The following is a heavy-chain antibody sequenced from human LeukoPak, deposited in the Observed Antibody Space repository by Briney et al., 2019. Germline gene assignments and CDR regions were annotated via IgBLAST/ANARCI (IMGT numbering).Heavy chain of an antibody. J-gene: IGHJ4*02. D-gene: IGHD3-22*01. V-gene: IGHV3-74*01. CDR2: INSDGSST. Sequence: GGSLRLSCAASGFTFSSYWMHWVRQAPGKGLVWVSRINSDGSSTSYADSVKGRFTISRDNAKNTLYLQMNSLRAEDTAVYYCARGPTSGYDSGGYPEPIDYWGQGTLVTVSS. CDR3: ARGPTSGYDSGGYPEPIDY. CDR1: GFTFSSYW.